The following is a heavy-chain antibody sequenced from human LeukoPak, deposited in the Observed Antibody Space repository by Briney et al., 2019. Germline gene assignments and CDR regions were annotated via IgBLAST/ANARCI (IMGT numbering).Heavy chain of an antibody. Sequence: GGSLRLSCAASGFTFSTSWMSWVRQAPGKGLEWVANIKEDGSQKTYVDSVKGRFTISRDNAKYSLYLQMSSLRDDDTAVYYCARGYGGAGGYWGQGTLVSVAS. CDR2: IKEDGSQK. V-gene: IGHV3-7*04. D-gene: IGHD4-23*01. CDR3: ARGYGGAGGY. CDR1: GFTFSTSW. J-gene: IGHJ4*02.